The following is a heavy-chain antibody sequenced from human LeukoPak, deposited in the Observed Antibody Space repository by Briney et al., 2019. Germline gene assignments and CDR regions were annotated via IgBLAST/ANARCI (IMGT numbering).Heavy chain of an antibody. CDR1: GFTFNTYS. CDR2: ISSGSSTI. D-gene: IGHD1-1*01. CDR3: ARMLERYFDY. Sequence: GGSLRLSCAGSGFTFNTYSMNWVRQAPGKGLEWVSYISSGSSTIHYADSVKGRFTISRDNAKNSLYLQMNSLSDEDTAVYYCARMLERYFDYWGQGTLVTVSS. J-gene: IGHJ4*02. V-gene: IGHV3-48*02.